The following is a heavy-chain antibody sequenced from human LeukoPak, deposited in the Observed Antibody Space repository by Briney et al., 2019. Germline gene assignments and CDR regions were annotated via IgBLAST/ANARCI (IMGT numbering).Heavy chain of an antibody. D-gene: IGHD3-3*01. CDR3: ARGGGNTIFGVVSGPYGMDV. CDR1: GGSISSYY. Sequence: SETLSLTCTVSGGSISSYYWSWIRQPPGKGLEWIGEINHSGSTNYNPSLKSRVTISVDTSKNQFSLKLSSVTAADTAVYYCARGGGNTIFGVVSGPYGMDVWGQGTTVTVSS. V-gene: IGHV4-34*01. CDR2: INHSGST. J-gene: IGHJ6*02.